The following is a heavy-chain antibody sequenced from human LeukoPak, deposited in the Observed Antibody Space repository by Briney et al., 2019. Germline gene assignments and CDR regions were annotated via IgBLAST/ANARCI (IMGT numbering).Heavy chain of an antibody. CDR2: ISRSSSPI. CDR3: ARAKRNGFDI. J-gene: IGHJ3*02. Sequence: PGGSLRLSCAASGFTFSSTWMNWVRQAPGKGLEWISYISRSSSPIYYADSVKGRFTISRDNAKNSLYLQMNSLRAEDTAVYYCARAKRNGFDIWGQGTMVTVSS. V-gene: IGHV3-48*01. CDR1: GFTFSSTW.